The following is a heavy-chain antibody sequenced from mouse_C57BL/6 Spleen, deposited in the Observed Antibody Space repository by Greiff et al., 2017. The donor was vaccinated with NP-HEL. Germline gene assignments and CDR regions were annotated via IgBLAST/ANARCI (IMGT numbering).Heavy chain of an antibody. CDR3: ARDAGYGSGYYFDY. CDR2: SRNKANDYTT. CDR1: GFTFSDFY. J-gene: IGHJ2*01. V-gene: IGHV7-1*01. Sequence: EVQLVESGGGLVQSGRSLRLSCATSGFTFSDFYMEWVRQAPGKGLEWIAASRNKANDYTTEYSASVKGRFIVSRDTSQSILYLQMNALRAEDTAIYYCARDAGYGSGYYFDYWGQGTTLTVSS. D-gene: IGHD3-1*01.